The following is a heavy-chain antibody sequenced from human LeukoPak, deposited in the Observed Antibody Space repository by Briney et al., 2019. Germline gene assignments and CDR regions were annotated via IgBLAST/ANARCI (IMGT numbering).Heavy chain of an antibody. D-gene: IGHD3-10*02. CDR2: INPNSGDT. Sequence: ASVKVSCKASGYTSTGYYLHWVRQAPGQGLEWMGWINPNSGDTNYAQKFQGRVTMTRDTSINTAYMELSRLRSDDTAVYHCARDLTMFVVVPGYWGQGTLVTVSS. CDR3: ARDLTMFVVVPGY. J-gene: IGHJ4*02. CDR1: GYTSTGYY. V-gene: IGHV1-2*02.